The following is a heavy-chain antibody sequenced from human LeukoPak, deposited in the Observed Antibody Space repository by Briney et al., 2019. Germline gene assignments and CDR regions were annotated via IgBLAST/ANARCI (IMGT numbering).Heavy chain of an antibody. CDR1: GGSISSGGYS. CDR3: AIVTLYDSSGYYYRYFDY. Sequence: PSETLSLTCAVSGGSISSGGYSWSWIRQPPGKGLEWIGYIYHSGSTYYNPSLKSRVTISVDRSKNQFSLKLSSVTAADTAVYYCAIVTLYDSSGYYYRYFDYWGQGTLVNVSS. D-gene: IGHD3-22*01. J-gene: IGHJ4*02. V-gene: IGHV4-30-2*01. CDR2: IYHSGST.